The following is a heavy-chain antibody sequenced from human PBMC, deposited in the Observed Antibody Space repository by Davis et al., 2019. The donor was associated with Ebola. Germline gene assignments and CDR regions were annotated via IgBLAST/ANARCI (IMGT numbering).Heavy chain of an antibody. CDR1: GYRFTTYW. V-gene: IGHV5-51*01. CDR3: ARGGQQLGYFDY. CDR2: IYPGDSDT. Sequence: GESLKISCQVSGYRFTTYWIGWVRQMPGKGLEWMGVIYPGDSDTRYSPSFQGQVTISADKSISTAYLQWSSLKASDTAMYYCARGGQQLGYFDYWGQGTLVTVSS. D-gene: IGHD6-13*01. J-gene: IGHJ4*02.